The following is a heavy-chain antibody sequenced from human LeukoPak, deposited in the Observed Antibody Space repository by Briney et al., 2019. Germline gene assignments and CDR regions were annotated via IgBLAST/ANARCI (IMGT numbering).Heavy chain of an antibody. Sequence: GGSLRLSCAASGFTFSNYWMSWVRQAPGKGLEWVANIKQDGREKYYVDSVKARFTISRDNANNSLSLQMHSLRAEDTAVYYCAREYCSSTSCYGAFDIWGQETMVTVSS. CDR1: GFTFSNYW. V-gene: IGHV3-7*01. CDR3: AREYCSSTSCYGAFDI. J-gene: IGHJ3*02. D-gene: IGHD2-2*01. CDR2: IKQDGREK.